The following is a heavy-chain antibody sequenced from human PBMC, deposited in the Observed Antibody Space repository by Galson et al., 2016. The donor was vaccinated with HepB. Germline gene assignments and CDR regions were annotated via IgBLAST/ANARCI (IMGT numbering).Heavy chain of an antibody. CDR3: AKVPSMVRGF. D-gene: IGHD3-10*01. CDR2: IWYDGSNK. Sequence: SLRLSCAASRFTFSRYGMHWVRQAPGKGLEWVAGIWYDGSNKYYADSVKGRFTISRDNSKNTLYLQMNSLRAEDTAVYYCAKVPSMVRGFWGQGTMVTVSS. J-gene: IGHJ3*01. CDR1: RFTFSRYG. V-gene: IGHV3-33*06.